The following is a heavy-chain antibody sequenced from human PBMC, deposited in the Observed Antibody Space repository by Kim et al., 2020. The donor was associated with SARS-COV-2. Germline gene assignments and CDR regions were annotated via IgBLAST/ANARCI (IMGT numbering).Heavy chain of an antibody. D-gene: IGHD1-26*01. V-gene: IGHV3-23*01. J-gene: IGHJ4*02. Sequence: DSWKGRFTISRDDSKNTLHLQRNSLRAEDTAVYYCAKASSRGAYLTYFDYWGPGTLVTVSS. CDR3: AKASSRGAYLTYFDY.